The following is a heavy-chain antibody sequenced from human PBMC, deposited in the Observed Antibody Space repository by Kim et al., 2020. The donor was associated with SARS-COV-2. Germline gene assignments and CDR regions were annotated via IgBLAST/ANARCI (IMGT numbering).Heavy chain of an antibody. CDR2: INPSGGVT. D-gene: IGHD3-3*01. CDR1: GYTFTNYY. J-gene: IGHJ4*02. V-gene: IGHV1-46*01. CDR3: AREGTIFGVLMGLDQ. Sequence: ASVKVSCKASGYTFTNYYIHWVRQAPGQGLEWVGAINPSGGVTMYAQKFQGRVTMTTDPSTTTVHMELNSLTSEDTAVYYCAREGTIFGVLMGLDQWGQGPLATVSS.